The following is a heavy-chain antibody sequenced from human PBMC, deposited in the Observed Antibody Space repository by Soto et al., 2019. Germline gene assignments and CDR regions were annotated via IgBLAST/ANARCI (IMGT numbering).Heavy chain of an antibody. CDR1: GSSFSSDG. Sequence: QVQLVESGGGVVQPGRSLRLSCAASGSSFSSDGIHWVRQVPGKGLEWVAVISYDGTYKHYADSVEGRFTFSRDNSXTTVYLQMNSLRAEDTAVYYCAKDRGYYSSSLPFYWGQGTLVTVSS. D-gene: IGHD6-13*01. J-gene: IGHJ4*02. V-gene: IGHV3-30*18. CDR3: AKDRGYYSSSLPFY. CDR2: ISYDGTYK.